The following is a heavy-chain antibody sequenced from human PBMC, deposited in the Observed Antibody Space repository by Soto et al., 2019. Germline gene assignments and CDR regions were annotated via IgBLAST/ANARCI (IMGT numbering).Heavy chain of an antibody. CDR1: GFSLSTSGVG. D-gene: IGHD2-15*01. CDR3: AHRRYCSGASCYDY. J-gene: IGHJ4*02. V-gene: IGHV2-5*02. Sequence: QITLKESGPTLVKPTQTLTLTCTFSGFSLSTSGVGVGWIRQPPGKALEWLAVIFWDDDKRYSPSLKDRLTLTKDTSKTQVVLTMTNMDPADTATYYCAHRRYCSGASCYDYWGQGTLVTVSS. CDR2: IFWDDDK.